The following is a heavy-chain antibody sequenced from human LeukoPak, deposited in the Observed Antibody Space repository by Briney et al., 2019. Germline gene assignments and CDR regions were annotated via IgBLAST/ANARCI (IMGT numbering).Heavy chain of an antibody. V-gene: IGHV4-39*01. CDR2: IYYSGST. CDR3: ARQFRWFGELSCWFDP. CDR1: GGSISSSSYY. Sequence: SETLSLTCTVSGGSISSSSYYWVWIRPPPGKGLEWIGSIYYSGSTYYNPSLQSRVTISVDTSKNQFSLKLSSVTAADTAVYYCARQFRWFGELSCWFDPWGQGTLVTVSS. J-gene: IGHJ5*02. D-gene: IGHD3-10*01.